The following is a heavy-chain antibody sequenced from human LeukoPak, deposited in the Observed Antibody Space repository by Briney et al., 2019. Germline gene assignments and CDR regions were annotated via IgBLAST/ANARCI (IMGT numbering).Heavy chain of an antibody. CDR2: TDTSGRYV. Sequence: GGSLRLSCAASGFTFSNYGMNWVRQAPGKGLEWVSFTDTSGRYVYYGDSVKGRFTISKDNAKNLLFLQMNGLRAEDTALYYCARGRSITLLRGVAMSDGFDIWGQGAMVAVSS. CDR1: GFTFSNYG. V-gene: IGHV3-21*06. CDR3: ARGRSITLLRGVAMSDGFDI. J-gene: IGHJ3*02. D-gene: IGHD3-10*01.